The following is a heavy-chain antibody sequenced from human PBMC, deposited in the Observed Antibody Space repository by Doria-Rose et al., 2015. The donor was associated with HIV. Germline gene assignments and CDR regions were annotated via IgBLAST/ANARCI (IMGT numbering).Heavy chain of an antibody. CDR3: ARIKSSRRYHESYFDF. CDR2: IFSDDER. D-gene: IGHD6-13*01. V-gene: IGHV2-26*01. CDR1: GVSLSSPGMG. Sequence: QVALKESGPVLVKPTETLTLTCTVSGVSLSSPGMGVSWIRQPPGKALEWLANIFSDDERSYRTSLMSRLPISRATSKSQVVLTMTDMVPVDTATYYCARIKSSRRYHESYFDFWGQGPLVIVSA. J-gene: IGHJ4*02.